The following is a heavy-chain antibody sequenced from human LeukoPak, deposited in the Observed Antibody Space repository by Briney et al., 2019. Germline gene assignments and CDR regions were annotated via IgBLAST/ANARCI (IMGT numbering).Heavy chain of an antibody. Sequence: GGSLSLSCAASGLTFSSYAMSWVRQAPGKGLEWVSAISGSGGSTYYADSVKGRFTISRDNSKNTLYLQMNSLRAEDTAVYYCAKGGGPYYYDSSGYYIDAFDSWGQGTMVTVSS. V-gene: IGHV3-23*01. J-gene: IGHJ3*02. D-gene: IGHD3-22*01. CDR3: AKGGGPYYYDSSGYYIDAFDS. CDR2: ISGSGGST. CDR1: GLTFSSYA.